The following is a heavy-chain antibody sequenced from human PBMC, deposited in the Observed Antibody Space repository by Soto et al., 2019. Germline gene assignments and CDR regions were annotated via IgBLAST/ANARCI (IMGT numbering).Heavy chain of an antibody. D-gene: IGHD2-2*01. V-gene: IGHV3-23*01. CDR1: RVALSTYA. CDR2: ISGSGGRT. Sequence: GGSLRLSCAASRVALSTYAMTWVLQAPGKGLEWVSAISGSGGRTYYADSVRGRFTISRDNSKNTLYLQMNSLRDEDTAVYYCAKLGSRYCSSATCSSFDYWGLGTLVTVSS. J-gene: IGHJ4*02. CDR3: AKLGSRYCSSATCSSFDY.